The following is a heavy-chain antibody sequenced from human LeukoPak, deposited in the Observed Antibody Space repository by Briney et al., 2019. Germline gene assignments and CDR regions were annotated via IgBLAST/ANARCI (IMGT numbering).Heavy chain of an antibody. CDR3: ARGSYTSGWTDY. J-gene: IGHJ4*02. CDR2: RNQDGSEK. V-gene: IGHV3-7*02. Sequence: PGGSLRLSCAASGFTFSNYWMSWVRQAPGKGLEWVANRNQDGSEKSYVDSVEGRFTISRDNAKKSLYLHVNSLRAEDTAVYYCARGSYTSGWTDYWGQGTLVTVSS. CDR1: GFTFSNYW. D-gene: IGHD6-19*01.